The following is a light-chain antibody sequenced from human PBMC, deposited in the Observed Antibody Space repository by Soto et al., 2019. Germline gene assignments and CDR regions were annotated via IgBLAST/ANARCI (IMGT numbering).Light chain of an antibody. CDR1: RSVSSN. CDR2: GAS. Sequence: EIVMTQSPATLSVSPWERATLSCRASRSVSSNLAWYQKKPGQAPRLLRYGASTRATGIPARFSGSGSGTEFTLTISSLQSEDFAVYYCQQYNNWPPCTFGQGTKVDIK. J-gene: IGKJ2*02. CDR3: QQYNNWPPCT. V-gene: IGKV3-15*01.